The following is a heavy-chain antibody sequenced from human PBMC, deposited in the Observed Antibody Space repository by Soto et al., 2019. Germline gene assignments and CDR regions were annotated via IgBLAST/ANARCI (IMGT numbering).Heavy chain of an antibody. D-gene: IGHD2-2*01. Sequence: XGSLRLSCAASGFTFSSYEMNWVRQAPGKGLEWVSYISSSGSTIYYADSVKGRFTISRDNAKNSLYLQMNSLRAEDTAVYYCARDLFFGTTYQPKRWFDPWGQGTLVTVSS. CDR2: ISSSGSTI. CDR3: ARDLFFGTTYQPKRWFDP. J-gene: IGHJ5*02. CDR1: GFTFSSYE. V-gene: IGHV3-48*03.